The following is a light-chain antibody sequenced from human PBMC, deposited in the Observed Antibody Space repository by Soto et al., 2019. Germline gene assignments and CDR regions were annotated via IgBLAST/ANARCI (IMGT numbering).Light chain of an antibody. Sequence: IVMTQSPLSLPVTPGETASISCRASQSLLHSNGYNYLDWYLQKPGQSPQLLIYLGSNRASGVPDRFSGSGSGTDFTLKISRVEAEDVGIYYCMQPLQTPWAFGQGTKVEIK. J-gene: IGKJ1*01. CDR1: QSLLHSNGYNY. CDR3: MQPLQTPWA. V-gene: IGKV2-28*01. CDR2: LGS.